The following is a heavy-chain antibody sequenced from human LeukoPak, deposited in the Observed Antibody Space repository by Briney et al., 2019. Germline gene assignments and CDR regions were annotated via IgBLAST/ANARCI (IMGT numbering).Heavy chain of an antibody. CDR1: GFTFNTHG. Sequence: GGSLRLSCAASGFTFNTHGMHWVRQAPGKGLEWVAAIWFDGSVKHYSDAVKGRFTISRDNSLNTLYLQMNSLRVEDTAIYHCAKDTAIQFLELACWGQGTLVTVSS. D-gene: IGHD3-3*01. CDR2: IWFDGSVK. CDR3: AKDTAIQFLELAC. V-gene: IGHV3-33*06. J-gene: IGHJ4*02.